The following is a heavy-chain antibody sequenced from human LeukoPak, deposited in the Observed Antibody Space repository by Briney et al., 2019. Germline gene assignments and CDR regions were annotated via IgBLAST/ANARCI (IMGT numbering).Heavy chain of an antibody. CDR3: SSGGTTVLPSA. CDR1: GGSISSYY. V-gene: IGHV4-59*08. CDR2: IYYSGST. J-gene: IGHJ5*02. D-gene: IGHD2-15*01. Sequence: SETLSLTCTVSGGSISSYYWSWIRQPPGKGLEWIGYIYYSGSTNYNPSLKSRVTISVDTSKNQFSLKLTSVTATDTAFCATSSGGTTVLPSAWGQGTLVTVSS.